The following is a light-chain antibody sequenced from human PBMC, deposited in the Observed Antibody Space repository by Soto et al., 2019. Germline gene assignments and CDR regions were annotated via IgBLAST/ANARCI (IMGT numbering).Light chain of an antibody. J-gene: IGKJ1*01. CDR2: DAS. V-gene: IGKV3-20*01. CDR1: QSVSSY. Sequence: ETVLTQSPATLSLSPGERATLSCRASQSVSSYLAWYQQKPGQAPRLLIHDASSRATGISDRFTGSGSGTDFTLTITTLEPEDFAVYYCQQYGSSPRTFGLGTKVDIK. CDR3: QQYGSSPRT.